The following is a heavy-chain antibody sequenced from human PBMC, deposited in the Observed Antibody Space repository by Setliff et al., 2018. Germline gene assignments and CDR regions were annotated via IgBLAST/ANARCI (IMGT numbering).Heavy chain of an antibody. CDR3: ARDLAGATYYYYYGMDV. J-gene: IGHJ6*02. CDR1: GFTFSSYS. V-gene: IGHV3-48*01. D-gene: IGHD1-26*01. CDR2: ISSSSSTI. Sequence: PGGSLRLSCAASGFTFSSYSMNWVRQAPGKGLEWVSSISSSSSTIYYADSVKGRFTISRDNAKNSLYLQMNSLRAEDTAVYYCARDLAGATYYYYYGMDVWGQGTTVTVSS.